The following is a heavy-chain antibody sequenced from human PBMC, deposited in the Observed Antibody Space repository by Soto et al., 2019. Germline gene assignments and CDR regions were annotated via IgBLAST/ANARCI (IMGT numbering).Heavy chain of an antibody. Sequence: SETLSLTCTVSGASISSYFWTWIRQPAGKGLDWIGRISTSGTTNYNPSLKSRVTMSVDTSKNHFSLNLSSVTAGDTAVYYCAREAGPDRWFDPWGQGTLVTVSS. D-gene: IGHD6-19*01. J-gene: IGHJ5*02. CDR1: GASISSYF. V-gene: IGHV4-4*07. CDR3: AREAGPDRWFDP. CDR2: ISTSGTT.